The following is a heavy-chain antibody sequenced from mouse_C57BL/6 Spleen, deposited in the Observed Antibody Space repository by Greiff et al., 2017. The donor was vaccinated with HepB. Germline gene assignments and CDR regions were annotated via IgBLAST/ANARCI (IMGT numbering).Heavy chain of an antibody. D-gene: IGHD1-1*01. CDR1: GFTFTDYY. V-gene: IGHV7-3*01. CDR3: ARYRYYGSSYHWYFDV. CDR2: IRNKANGYTT. Sequence: EVNVVESGGGLVQPGGSLSLSCAASGFTFTDYYMSWVRQPPGKALEWLGFIRNKANGYTTEYSASVKGRFTISRDNSQSILYLQMNALRAEDSATYYCARYRYYGSSYHWYFDVWGTGTTVTVSS. J-gene: IGHJ1*03.